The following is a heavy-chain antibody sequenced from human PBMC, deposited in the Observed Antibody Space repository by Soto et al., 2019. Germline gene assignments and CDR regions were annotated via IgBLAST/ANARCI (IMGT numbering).Heavy chain of an antibody. D-gene: IGHD6-19*01. V-gene: IGHV3-21*01. J-gene: IGHJ4*02. CDR3: AREGGIAVAGTIYY. CDR2: ISSSSSYI. Sequence: EVQLVESGAGLVKPGGSLRLSCAASGFTFSSYSMNWVCQAPGKGLEWVSSISSSSSYIYYADSVKGRFTISRDNAKNSLYLQMNSLRAEDTAVYYCAREGGIAVAGTIYYWGQGTLVTVSS. CDR1: GFTFSSYS.